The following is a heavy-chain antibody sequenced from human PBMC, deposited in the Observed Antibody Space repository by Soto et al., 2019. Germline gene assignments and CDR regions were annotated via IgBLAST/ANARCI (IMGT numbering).Heavy chain of an antibody. D-gene: IGHD4-17*01. V-gene: IGHV4-34*01. Sequence: SETLSLTCTVSGGSISSYYWSWIRQPPGKGLEWIGEISHSGNTNYNPSLKSRVTISLDTSKIQFSLKLSSVTAADTAVYYCARVAYGDYSRTRAFDIWGQGTMVNVSS. CDR3: ARVAYGDYSRTRAFDI. J-gene: IGHJ3*02. CDR1: GGSISSYY. CDR2: ISHSGNT.